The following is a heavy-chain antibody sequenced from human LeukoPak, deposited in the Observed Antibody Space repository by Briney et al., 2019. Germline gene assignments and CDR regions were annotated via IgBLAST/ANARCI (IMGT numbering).Heavy chain of an antibody. CDR3: ARSAPPPPDI. J-gene: IGHJ4*02. V-gene: IGHV3-30-3*01. CDR2: ISYDGSNK. D-gene: IGHD2-15*01. Sequence: GGSLRLSCAASGFTFSSYAMHWVRQAPGKGLEWVAVISYDGSNKYYADSVKGRFTISRDNSKNTLYLQMNSLRAEDTAVYYCARSAPPPPDIWGQGTLVTVSS. CDR1: GFTFSSYA.